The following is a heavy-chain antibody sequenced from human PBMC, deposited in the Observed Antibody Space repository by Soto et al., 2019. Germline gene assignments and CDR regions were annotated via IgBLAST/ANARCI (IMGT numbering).Heavy chain of an antibody. D-gene: IGHD3-3*01. Sequence: ASVKVSCKVSGYTLTELSMHCVRQAPGKGLEWMGGFDPEDGETIYAQKFQGRVTMTEDTSTDTAYMELSSLRSEDTAVYYCATARRDFWSGYHNWFDPWGQGTLVTVSS. J-gene: IGHJ5*02. CDR2: FDPEDGET. V-gene: IGHV1-24*01. CDR3: ATARRDFWSGYHNWFDP. CDR1: GYTLTELS.